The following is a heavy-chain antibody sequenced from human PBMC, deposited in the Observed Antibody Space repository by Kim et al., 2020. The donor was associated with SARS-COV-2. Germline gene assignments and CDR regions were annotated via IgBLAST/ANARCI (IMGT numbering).Heavy chain of an antibody. CDR3: ARDVASEGFDY. V-gene: IGHV4-4*06. J-gene: IGHJ4*02. Sequence: TYAPPLKSRVPMSDTTSKNQFSLKLSSVTAADTAVYYCARDVASEGFDYWGQGTLVTVSS. D-gene: IGHD2-15*01.